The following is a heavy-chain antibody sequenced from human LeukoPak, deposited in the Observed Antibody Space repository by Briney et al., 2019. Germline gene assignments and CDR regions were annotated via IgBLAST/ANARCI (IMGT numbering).Heavy chain of an antibody. V-gene: IGHV3-30*02. CDR2: IRYDGSNK. CDR1: GFTFSSYG. D-gene: IGHD3-22*01. CDR3: TTDTYYYDSSGYYFADY. J-gene: IGHJ4*02. Sequence: PGGSLRLSCAASGFTFSSYGMHWVRQAPGKGLEWVAFIRYDGSNKYYADSVKGRFTISRDNSKNTLYLQMNSLKTEDTAVYYCTTDTYYYDSSGYYFADYWGQGTLVTVSS.